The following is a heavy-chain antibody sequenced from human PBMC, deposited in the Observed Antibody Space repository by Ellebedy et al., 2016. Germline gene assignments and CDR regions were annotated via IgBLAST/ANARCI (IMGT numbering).Heavy chain of an antibody. J-gene: IGHJ5*02. D-gene: IGHD4/OR15-4a*01. Sequence: GESLKISCAASGFAFNTYWMHWVRQVPGKGLEWVSHINGDGSSTTYADSVKGRFTISRDNAKNTLYLQMNSLRAEDTAVYYCARDRDYAPFDPWGPGTLVTVSS. CDR1: GFAFNTYW. CDR2: INGDGSST. CDR3: ARDRDYAPFDP. V-gene: IGHV3-74*01.